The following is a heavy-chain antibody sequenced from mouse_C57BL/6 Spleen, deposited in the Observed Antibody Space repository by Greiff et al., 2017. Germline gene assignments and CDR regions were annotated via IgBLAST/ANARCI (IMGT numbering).Heavy chain of an antibody. J-gene: IGHJ2*01. CDR3: ARHPWDY. CDR2: ISGGGGNT. Sequence: EVMLVESGGGLVKPGGSLKLSCAASGFTFSSYTMSWVRQTPEKRLEWVATISGGGGNTYYPDSVKGRFTISRDNATNTLYLQMSSLRSEDTALYYCARHPWDYWGQGTTLTVSS. CDR1: GFTFSSYT. V-gene: IGHV5-9*01.